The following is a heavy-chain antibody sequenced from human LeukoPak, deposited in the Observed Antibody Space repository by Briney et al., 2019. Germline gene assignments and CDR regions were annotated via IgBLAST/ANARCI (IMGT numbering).Heavy chain of an antibody. CDR3: ARAPYYDILTGRRNYYYYYMDV. CDR2: INPSGGST. D-gene: IGHD3-9*01. J-gene: IGHJ6*03. CDR1: GYTFTSYG. V-gene: IGHV1-46*01. Sequence: ASVKVSCKASGYTFTSYGISWVRQAPGQGLEWMGIINPSGGSTSYAQKFQGRVTMTRDTSTSTVYMELSSLRSEDTAVYYCARAPYYDILTGRRNYYYYYMDVWGKGTTVTISS.